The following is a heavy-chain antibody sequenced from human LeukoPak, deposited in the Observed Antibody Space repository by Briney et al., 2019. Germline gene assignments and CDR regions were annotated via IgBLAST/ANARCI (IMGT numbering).Heavy chain of an antibody. V-gene: IGHV6-1*01. J-gene: IGHJ3*02. CDR1: GDSVSSNSAA. CDR3: ARDYCSSTSCTNLNAFDI. Sequence: SQTLSLTCAISGDSVSSNSAAWNWIRQSPSRGLEWLGRTYYRSKWYNDYAVSVKSRITINLDTSKNQFSLQLNSVTPEDTAVYYCARDYCSSTSCTNLNAFDIWGQGTMVTVSS. CDR2: TYYRSKWYN. D-gene: IGHD2-2*01.